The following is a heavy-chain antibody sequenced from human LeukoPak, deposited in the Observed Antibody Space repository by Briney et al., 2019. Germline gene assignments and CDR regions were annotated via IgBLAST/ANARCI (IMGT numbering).Heavy chain of an antibody. D-gene: IGHD3-3*01. V-gene: IGHV1-69*04. CDR3: ARGGYYDFWSGYPFDY. Sequence: AASAKVSCKASGGTFSSYAISWVRQAPGQGLEWMGRIIPILGIANYAQKFQGRVTITADKSTSTAYMELSSLRSEDTAVYYCARGGYYDFWSGYPFDYWGQGTLVTVSS. J-gene: IGHJ4*02. CDR1: GGTFSSYA. CDR2: IIPILGIA.